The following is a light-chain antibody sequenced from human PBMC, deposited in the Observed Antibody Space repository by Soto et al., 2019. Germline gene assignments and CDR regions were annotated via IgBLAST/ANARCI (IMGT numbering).Light chain of an antibody. CDR2: EAS. J-gene: IGKJ2*01. CDR1: QSVATN. V-gene: IGKV3-15*01. Sequence: IVMTQSPATLSLSPGERATLSCRASQSVATNLAWYQQTPGQAPRLLIYEASTRATGIPARFSGSGTGTEFTLTISSLQSEDFAVYYCQHHYHWPSFGKGTNLEIK. CDR3: QHHYHWPS.